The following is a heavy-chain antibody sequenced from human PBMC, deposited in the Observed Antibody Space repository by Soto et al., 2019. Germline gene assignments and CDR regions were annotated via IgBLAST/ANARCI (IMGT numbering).Heavy chain of an antibody. CDR1: GDTFSFYT. D-gene: IGHD3-10*01. CDR3: ATSYGSGYRAFDS. V-gene: IGHV1-69*02. J-gene: IGHJ4*02. CDR2: INPILSMS. Sequence: QVQLVQSGAEVKKPGSSVKVSCKASGDTFSFYTINWVRQAPGLGLEWVGRINPILSMSNYAQKFQGRVTMTADTSTNTAYMELRSLRSEDTAMYFCATSYGSGYRAFDSWGQGALVTVSS.